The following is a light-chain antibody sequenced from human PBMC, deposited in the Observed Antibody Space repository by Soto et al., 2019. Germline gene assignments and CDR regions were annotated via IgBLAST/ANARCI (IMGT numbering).Light chain of an antibody. CDR1: QSVSSN. CDR3: QQYDNWPIT. CDR2: GAS. J-gene: IGKJ5*01. Sequence: ERVVTQSPATLSVSPGESATLSCRASQSVSSNLAWYQQKPGQAPRLFIYGASTRATAIPPRFSGSGSGTEFTLTISSLQSEDFAVYYCQQYDNWPITFGQGTRLEIK. V-gene: IGKV3-15*01.